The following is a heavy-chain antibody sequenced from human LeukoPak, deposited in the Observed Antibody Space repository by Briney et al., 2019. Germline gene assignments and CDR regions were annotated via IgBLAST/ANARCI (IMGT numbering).Heavy chain of an antibody. D-gene: IGHD4-17*01. CDR3: ARHSGDYAAH. Sequence: PSETLSLTCTVSGGSISSYYWSWIRQPPGKGLEWIGYIYYSGSTNYNPSLKSRVTISVDTSKNQFSLKLSSVTAADTAVYYCARHSGDYAAHWGQGTLVTVSS. J-gene: IGHJ4*02. V-gene: IGHV4-59*08. CDR2: IYYSGST. CDR1: GGSISSYY.